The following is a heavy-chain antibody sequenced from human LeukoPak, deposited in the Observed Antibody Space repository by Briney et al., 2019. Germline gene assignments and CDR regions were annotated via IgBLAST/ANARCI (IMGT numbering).Heavy chain of an antibody. J-gene: IGHJ6*03. Sequence: SETLSLTCTVSGGSISSYYWSWIRQPPGKGLEWIGYIYYSGSTNYNPSLKSRVTISVDTSKNQFSLELSSVTAADTAVYYCARRAPYSSSSYYYYYMDVWGKGTTVTVSS. V-gene: IGHV4-59*08. CDR1: GGSISSYY. CDR2: IYYSGST. CDR3: ARRAPYSSSSYYYYYMDV. D-gene: IGHD6-6*01.